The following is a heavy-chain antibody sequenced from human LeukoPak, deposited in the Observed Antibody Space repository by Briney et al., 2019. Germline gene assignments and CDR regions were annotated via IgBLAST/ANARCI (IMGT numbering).Heavy chain of an antibody. V-gene: IGHV3-30*02. D-gene: IGHD3-22*01. CDR3: AKRSDYYDSSGYEGYFDY. J-gene: IGHJ4*02. CDR1: GFTFSSYG. Sequence: GGSLRLSCAASGFTFSSYGMHWVRQAPGKGLEWVAFIRYDGSNKYYADSVKGRFTISRDNSKNTLYLQMNSLRAEDTAVYYCAKRSDYYDSSGYEGYFDYWGQGTLVTVSS. CDR2: IRYDGSNK.